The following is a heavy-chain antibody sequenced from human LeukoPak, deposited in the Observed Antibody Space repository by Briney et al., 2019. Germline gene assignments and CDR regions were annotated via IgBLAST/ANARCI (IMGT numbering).Heavy chain of an antibody. CDR2: FAPKAGDI. D-gene: IGHD1-1*01. CDR1: RHTLTEFP. J-gene: IGHJ3*01. CDR3: ATNGLQGDNLQPDDTFDV. V-gene: IGHV1-24*01. Sequence: ASVKLSCKVSRHTLTEFPIHWVRHASGKGLECVGGFAPKAGDIVYAQNFQGRVAVTTDTSTHTTYREVSSLRSDDTAVYFCATNGLQGDNLQPDDTFDVWGQGTMVTVSS.